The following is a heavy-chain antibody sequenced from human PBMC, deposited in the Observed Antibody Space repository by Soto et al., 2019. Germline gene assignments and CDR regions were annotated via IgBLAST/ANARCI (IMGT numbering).Heavy chain of an antibody. Sequence: EVQLLESGGGLVQPGGSLRLSCAASGFTFSSYAMSWVRQAPGKGLEWVSDISGSGGSTHYADSVKGRFTISRDNSKNTLYLRMNSLRAEDTALYYCAVSTVTTYYYHGMDVWGQGTTVTVSS. CDR1: GFTFSSYA. D-gene: IGHD4-17*01. J-gene: IGHJ6*02. V-gene: IGHV3-23*01. CDR3: AVSTVTTYYYHGMDV. CDR2: ISGSGGST.